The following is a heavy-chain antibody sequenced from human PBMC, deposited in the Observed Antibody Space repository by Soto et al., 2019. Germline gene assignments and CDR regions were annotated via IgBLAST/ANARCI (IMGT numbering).Heavy chain of an antibody. J-gene: IGHJ5*02. CDR2: ISAYNGNT. Sequence: ASVKVSCKASGYTFTSYGISWVRQAPGQGLERMGWISAYNGNTNYAQKLQGRVTMTTDTSTSTAYMELRSLRSDDTAVYYCANQLGYCSSTSCQNWFDPWGQGTLVTVSS. D-gene: IGHD2-2*01. CDR1: GYTFTSYG. CDR3: ANQLGYCSSTSCQNWFDP. V-gene: IGHV1-18*01.